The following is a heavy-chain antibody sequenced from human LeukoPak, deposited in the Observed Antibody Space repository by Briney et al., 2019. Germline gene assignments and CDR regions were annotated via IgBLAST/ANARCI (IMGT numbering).Heavy chain of an antibody. V-gene: IGHV1-69*04. CDR1: GGTFSSYA. D-gene: IGHD4-23*01. Sequence: ASVKVSCKASGGTFSSYAISWVRQAPGQGLEWMGRIIPILGIANYAQKFQGRVTITADKSTSTAYMELSSLRSEDTAVYYCASDIEDYGGNVWGQGTLVTVSS. J-gene: IGHJ4*02. CDR3: ASDIEDYGGNV. CDR2: IIPILGIA.